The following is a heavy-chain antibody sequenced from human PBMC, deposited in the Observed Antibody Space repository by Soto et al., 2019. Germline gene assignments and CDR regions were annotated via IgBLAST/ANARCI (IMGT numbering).Heavy chain of an antibody. D-gene: IGHD3-10*01. J-gene: IGHJ4*02. CDR1: GYTFTSYD. CDR3: ARGYLTMVRGVMGPRGFGY. CDR2: MNPNSGNT. Sequence: GASVKVSCKASGYTFTSYDINWVRQATGQGLEWMGWMNPNSGNTVYAQKFQGRVTMTRNTSISTAYMELSSLRSEDTAVYYCARGYLTMVRGVMGPRGFGYWGQGTLVTVPS. V-gene: IGHV1-8*01.